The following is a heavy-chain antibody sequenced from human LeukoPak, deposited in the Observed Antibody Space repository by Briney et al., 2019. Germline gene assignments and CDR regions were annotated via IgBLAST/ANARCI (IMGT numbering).Heavy chain of an antibody. V-gene: IGHV3-21*01. J-gene: IGHJ5*02. CDR3: AREDAGVRFDP. CDR2: ISSSSSYI. CDR1: GFTFNSYT. D-gene: IGHD3-3*01. Sequence: GGPLRLSCAASGFTFNSYTMNWVRQAPGMGLEWVSSISSSSSYIYYADSLKGRFTVSRDNAKDSLYLLMNSLRAEDTAVYYCAREDAGVRFDPWGQGTLVTVSS.